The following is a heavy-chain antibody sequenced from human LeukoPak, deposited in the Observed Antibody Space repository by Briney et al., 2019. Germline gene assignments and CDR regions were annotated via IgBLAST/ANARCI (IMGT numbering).Heavy chain of an antibody. J-gene: IGHJ3*02. CDR2: IRYDGSNK. CDR1: GFTFSSYG. D-gene: IGHD7-27*01. Sequence: PGGSLRLSCAASGFTFSSYGMHWVRQAPGKGLEWVAFIRYDGSNKYYADSVKGRFTISRDNSKNTLYLQMNSLRAEDTAVYYCAKDLTGTDDAFDIWGQGTMVTVSS. V-gene: IGHV3-30*02. CDR3: AKDLTGTDDAFDI.